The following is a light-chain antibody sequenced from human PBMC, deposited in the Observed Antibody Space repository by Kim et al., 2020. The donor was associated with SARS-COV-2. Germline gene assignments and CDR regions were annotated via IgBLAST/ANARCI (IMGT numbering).Light chain of an antibody. CDR2: DVT. V-gene: IGLV2-11*01. CDR1: SSDVGAYPY. J-gene: IGLJ1*01. CDR3: CSYAGSDTFV. Sequence: GQSATFSCTGPSSDVGAYPYVSWYQHHPGKVPKLMIYDVTRRPSGVPDRFSGSKSGNTASLTISGLQTEDEADYYCCSYAGSDTFVFGTGTKVTVL.